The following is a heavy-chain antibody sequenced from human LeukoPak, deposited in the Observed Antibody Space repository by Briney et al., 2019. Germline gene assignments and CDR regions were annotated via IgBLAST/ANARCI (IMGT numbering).Heavy chain of an antibody. CDR1: GGSFSGYY. V-gene: IGHV4-34*01. CDR2: INHSGST. J-gene: IGHJ5*02. D-gene: IGHD2-15*01. CDR3: ASRPDCSGGSCYLNWFDP. Sequence: KPSETLSLTCAVYGGSFSGYYWSWIRQPPGKGLEWIGEINHSGSTNYNPSLKSRVTISVDTSKNQFSLKLSSVTAADTAVYYCASRPDCSGGSCYLNWFDPWGQGTLVTVSP.